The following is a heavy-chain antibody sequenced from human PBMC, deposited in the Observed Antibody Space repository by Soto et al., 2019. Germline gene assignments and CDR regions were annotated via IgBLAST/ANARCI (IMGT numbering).Heavy chain of an antibody. CDR1: GGTFSSYS. V-gene: IGHV1-69*01. D-gene: IGHD2-15*01. CDR3: ARDSRRHSGWIDY. CDR2: IIPIFGTA. Sequence: QVQLVQSGAEVKKPGSSVKVSCKASGGTFSSYSINWVRQAPGQGLEWMGEIIPIFGTANYAQKFQGRVTMTADESTSTAYMGLSSPRSENPTVYYCARDSRRHSGWIDYWGQGALVTVSS. J-gene: IGHJ4*02.